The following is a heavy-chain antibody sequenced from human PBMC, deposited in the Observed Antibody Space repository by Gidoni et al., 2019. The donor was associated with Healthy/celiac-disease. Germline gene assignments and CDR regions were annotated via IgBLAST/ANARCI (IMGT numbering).Heavy chain of an antibody. CDR3: ARGSYSSGYLGWFDP. V-gene: IGHV4-59*01. J-gene: IGHJ5*02. Sequence: QVQLQESGPGLVKPSETLSLTCTVSGGSISSYYWSWIRQPPGKGLEWIGYIYYSGSTNYNPSLKSRVTISVDTSKNQFSLKLSSVTAADTAVYYCARGSYSSGYLGWFDPWGQGTLVTVSS. D-gene: IGHD3-22*01. CDR1: GGSISSYY. CDR2: IYYSGST.